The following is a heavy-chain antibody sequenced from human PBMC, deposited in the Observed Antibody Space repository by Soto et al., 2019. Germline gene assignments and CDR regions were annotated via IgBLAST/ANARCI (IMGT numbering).Heavy chain of an antibody. CDR2: INAGNGNT. CDR1: GYTFTSYA. D-gene: IGHD2-15*01. J-gene: IGHJ5*02. CDR3: ARARDCSGGSCYSNWFDP. V-gene: IGHV1-3*01. Sequence: ASVKVSCKASGYTFTSYAMNWVRQAPGQRLEWMGWINAGNGNTKYSQKFQGRVTITADESTSTAYMELSSLRSEDTAVYYCARARDCSGGSCYSNWFDPWGQGTLVTVSS.